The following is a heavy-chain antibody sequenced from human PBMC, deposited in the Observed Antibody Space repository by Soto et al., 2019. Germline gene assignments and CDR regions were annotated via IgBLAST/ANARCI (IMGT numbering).Heavy chain of an antibody. V-gene: IGHV2-5*02. CDR1: GFSLSTSGVG. D-gene: IGHD2-2*01. J-gene: IGHJ5*02. Sequence: SGPTLVNPTQTLTLTCTFSGFSLSTSGVGVGWIRQPPGKALEWLALIYWDDDKRYSPSLKSRLTITKDTSKNQVVLTMTNMDPVDTATYYCAHKEVVVVPASYQVWFDPWGQGTLVTVSS. CDR3: AHKEVVVVPASYQVWFDP. CDR2: IYWDDDK.